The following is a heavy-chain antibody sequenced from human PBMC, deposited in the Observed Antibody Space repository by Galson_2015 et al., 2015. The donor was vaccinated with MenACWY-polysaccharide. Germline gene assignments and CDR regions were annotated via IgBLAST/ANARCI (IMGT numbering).Heavy chain of an antibody. CDR1: GYTFSGYP. V-gene: IGHV1-2*02. CDR2: IHPNSGGT. D-gene: IGHD3-10*01. Sequence: SCKASGYTFSGYPIHWVRQAPGQGLEWMGWIHPNSGGTTFAQKFQGRVTMTRDTSVSTVYMELNSLRSDDTAVYHCGRGGYGTEIGSDWGQGTLVTVAS. J-gene: IGHJ4*02. CDR3: GRGGYGTEIGSD.